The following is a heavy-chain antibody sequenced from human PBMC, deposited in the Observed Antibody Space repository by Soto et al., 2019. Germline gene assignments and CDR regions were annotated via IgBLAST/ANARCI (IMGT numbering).Heavy chain of an antibody. CDR3: ARDGFILTERHYYYGMDV. V-gene: IGHV1-69*04. D-gene: IGHD3-16*01. CDR2: IIPVLNMS. J-gene: IGHJ6*02. Sequence: ASVKVSCKASGGTFSRSTITWVRQAPGQELEWMGKIIPVLNMSDYAQKFQGRVTITADESTSTAYMELSSLRSEDTALYYCARDGFILTERHYYYGMDVWGQGTTVTVSS. CDR1: GGTFSRST.